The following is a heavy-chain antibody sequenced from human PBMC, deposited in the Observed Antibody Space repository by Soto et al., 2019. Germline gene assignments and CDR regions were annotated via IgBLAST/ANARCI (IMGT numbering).Heavy chain of an antibody. Sequence: QVHLMQSGAEVKKPGSSVKVSCKASGGTFGSDAITWVRQAPGQGLEWLGRIIPIFGTTNYAKNLQGRVTISADKSTLTSYMELHSLTSDDTALYYCARYRTDSGYYTNWLDPWGQGTQVTVSS. CDR2: IIPIFGTT. CDR1: GGTFGSDA. V-gene: IGHV1-69*06. D-gene: IGHD3-22*01. J-gene: IGHJ5*02. CDR3: ARYRTDSGYYTNWLDP.